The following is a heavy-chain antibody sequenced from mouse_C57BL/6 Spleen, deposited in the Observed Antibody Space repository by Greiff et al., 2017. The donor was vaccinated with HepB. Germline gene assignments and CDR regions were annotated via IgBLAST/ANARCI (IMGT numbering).Heavy chain of an antibody. Sequence: QVQLQQSGPELVKPGASVKISCKASGYTFTSYYIHWVKQRPGQGLEWIGWIYPGSGNTKYNEKFKGKATLTADTSSSTAYMQLSSLTSEDSAVYYCARWDDGWDFDYWGQGTTLTVSS. J-gene: IGHJ2*01. CDR1: GYTFTSYY. CDR3: ARWDDGWDFDY. V-gene: IGHV1-66*01. CDR2: IYPGSGNT. D-gene: IGHD2-3*01.